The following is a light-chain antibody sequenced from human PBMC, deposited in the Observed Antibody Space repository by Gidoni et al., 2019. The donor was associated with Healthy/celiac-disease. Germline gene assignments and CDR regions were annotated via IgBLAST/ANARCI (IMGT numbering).Light chain of an antibody. CDR3: QQYGRSPLT. J-gene: IGKJ4*01. Sequence: EILLTQSPGTLSLSPGERATLSCRASQSVSSSYLACYQQKPGQAPRLLIYGASSRANGISDRLSGSGSGTDFTLTISRLEQEDFAVYYCQQYGRSPLTFGGGTKVEIK. CDR1: QSVSSSY. V-gene: IGKV3-20*01. CDR2: GAS.